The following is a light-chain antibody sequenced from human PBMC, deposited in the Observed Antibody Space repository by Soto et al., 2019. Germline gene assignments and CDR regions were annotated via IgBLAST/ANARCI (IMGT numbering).Light chain of an antibody. CDR3: SSYAGSHNWV. J-gene: IGLJ3*02. Sequence: QSALTQPPSASGSPGQSVTISCTGTSSDVGGYNYVSWYQQHPGKAPKLMIYEVSKRPSGVPDRFSGSKSGNTASLTVSGLQAEAEADYYCSSYAGSHNWVFGGGTKLTVL. CDR1: SSDVGGYNY. CDR2: EVS. V-gene: IGLV2-8*01.